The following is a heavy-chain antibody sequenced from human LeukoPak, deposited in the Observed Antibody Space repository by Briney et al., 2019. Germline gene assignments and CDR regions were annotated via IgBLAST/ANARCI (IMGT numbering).Heavy chain of an antibody. CDR1: GGTFSSYA. CDR2: IIPIFGTA. V-gene: IGHV1-69*13. J-gene: IGHJ1*01. Sequence: ASVKVFCKASGGTFSSYAISWVRQAPGQGLEWMGGIIPIFGTANYAQKFQGRVTITADESTSTAYMELSSLRSEDTAVYYCAREGYSSGPEYFQHWGQGTLVTVSS. D-gene: IGHD6-19*01. CDR3: AREGYSSGPEYFQH.